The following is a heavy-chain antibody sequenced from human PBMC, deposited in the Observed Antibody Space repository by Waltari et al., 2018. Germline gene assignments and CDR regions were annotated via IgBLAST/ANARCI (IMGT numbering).Heavy chain of an antibody. V-gene: IGHV3-48*04. J-gene: IGHJ4*02. Sequence: EVQLVESGGGLVQPGGSLRLSCAASGFIFSTYSMNWVRQTPGKGLEWLSYISGSSRTIYYAGSVKGRFTISRDNAKNSLYLHMNSLRAEDTAIYYCARDKTPVDYRGQGTLVTVSS. CDR3: ARDKTPVDY. CDR1: GFIFSTYS. CDR2: ISGSSRTI. D-gene: IGHD2-15*01.